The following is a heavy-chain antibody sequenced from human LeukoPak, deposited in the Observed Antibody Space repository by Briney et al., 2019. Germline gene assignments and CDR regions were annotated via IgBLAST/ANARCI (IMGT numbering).Heavy chain of an antibody. CDR1: GYTFTSYA. D-gene: IGHD6-19*01. CDR2: INAGNGNT. V-gene: IGHV1-3*01. CDR3: ARALINIAVAGTGRQFDY. Sequence: ASVKVSCKASGYTFTSYAMHWVRQAPGQRLEWMGWINAGNGNTKYSQKFQGRVTITRDTSASTAYMELSSLRSEDTAVYYCARALINIAVAGTGRQFDYWGQGTLVTVSS. J-gene: IGHJ4*02.